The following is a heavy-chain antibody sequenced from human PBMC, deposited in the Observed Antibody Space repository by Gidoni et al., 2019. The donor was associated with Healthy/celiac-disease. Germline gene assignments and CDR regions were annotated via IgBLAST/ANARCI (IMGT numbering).Heavy chain of an antibody. CDR1: GGTFSSYA. Sequence: QVQLVQSGAEVKKPGSSVKVACKASGGTFSSYAISWVRQAPGQGLEWMGRLIPILGIANYAQKFQGRVTITADKSTSTAYMELSSLRSEDTAVYYCARDLSGSYVYWGQGTLVTVSS. CDR2: LIPILGIA. J-gene: IGHJ4*02. V-gene: IGHV1-69*04. CDR3: ARDLSGSYVY. D-gene: IGHD1-26*01.